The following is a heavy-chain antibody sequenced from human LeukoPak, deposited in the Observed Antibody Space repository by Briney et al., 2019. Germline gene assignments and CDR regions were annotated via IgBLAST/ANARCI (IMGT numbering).Heavy chain of an antibody. J-gene: IGHJ3*02. V-gene: IGHV1-2*02. D-gene: IGHD3-9*01. Sequence: ASVKVSCKASGYTFTGYYMHWVRQAPGQGLEWMGWINPNSGGTNYAQKFQGRVTMTRDTSISTAYMELSSLRSEDTAVYYCARDHYDILTGYSGDAFDIWGQGTRVTVSS. CDR3: ARDHYDILTGYSGDAFDI. CDR1: GYTFTGYY. CDR2: INPNSGGT.